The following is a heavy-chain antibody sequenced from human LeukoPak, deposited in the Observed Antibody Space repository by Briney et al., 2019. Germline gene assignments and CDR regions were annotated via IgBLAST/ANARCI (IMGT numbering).Heavy chain of an antibody. CDR3: ARVKARRGSYSLDY. CDR2: ISAHNGDT. D-gene: IGHD1-26*01. CDR1: GYTFTTYG. J-gene: IGHJ4*02. Sequence: GASVKVSCKASGYTFTTYGISWVRQAPGQGLEWMGWISAHNGDTNYAQRLQGRVTMTTDTSTSTAYMELRSLRSDDTAVYYCARVKARRGSYSLDYWGQGTLVTVSS. V-gene: IGHV1-18*01.